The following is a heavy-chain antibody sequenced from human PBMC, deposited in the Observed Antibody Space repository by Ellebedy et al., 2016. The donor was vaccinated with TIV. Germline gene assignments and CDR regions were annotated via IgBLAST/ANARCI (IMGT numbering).Heavy chain of an antibody. V-gene: IGHV3-7*01. CDR3: ATDGSYGDYRFPAHAFTM. D-gene: IGHD4-17*01. CDR2: INQDGSDT. Sequence: GGSLRLSCAASRFSFRSYWMTWVRQPPGKGLEWVANINQDGSDTYYVDSARGRFTIARDNAKNSLYLQMNSLRAEDTSVYYCATDGSYGDYRFPAHAFTMWGQGTMVTVSS. J-gene: IGHJ3*02. CDR1: RFSFRSYW.